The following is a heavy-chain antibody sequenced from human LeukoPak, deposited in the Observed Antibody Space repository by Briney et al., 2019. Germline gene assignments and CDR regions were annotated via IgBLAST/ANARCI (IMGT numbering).Heavy chain of an antibody. CDR3: ATIINGEDDY. J-gene: IGHJ4*02. V-gene: IGHV4-34*01. CDR2: INHSGST. CDR1: GGSFTDNY. Sequence: SETLSLTCADYGGSFTDNYWSWIRQPPGKGLEWIGEINHSGSTNFNPSLKSRATILVDASKNQFSLKLNSVTAADTAVYYCATIINGEDDYWGQGTLVTVSS. D-gene: IGHD4-17*01.